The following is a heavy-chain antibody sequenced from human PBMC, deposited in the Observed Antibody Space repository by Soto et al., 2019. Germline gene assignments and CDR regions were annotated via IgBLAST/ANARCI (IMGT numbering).Heavy chain of an antibody. CDR2: IYYSGST. D-gene: IGHD2-2*01. CDR3: ARVLGPTLGYCSSTSCYAGWFDP. V-gene: IGHV4-59*01. Sequence: SETLSLTCTVSGGSISSYHWSWIRQPPGKGLEWIGYIYYSGSTNYNPSLKSRVTISVDTSKNQFSLKLSSVTAADTAVYYCARVLGPTLGYCSSTSCYAGWFDPWGQGTLVTVSS. CDR1: GGSISSYH. J-gene: IGHJ5*02.